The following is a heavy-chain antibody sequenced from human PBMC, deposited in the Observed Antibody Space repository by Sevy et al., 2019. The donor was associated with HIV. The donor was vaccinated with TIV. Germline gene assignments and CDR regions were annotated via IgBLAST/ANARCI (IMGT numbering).Heavy chain of an antibody. Sequence: GGSLRLSCAASGLTFSTYSMNWVRQAPGKGLEWVSYISCSSSTIYYADSVKGRFTISRDNAKNSLYLQMNSLRAEDTAVYYCASPLPFYYGSGSEEFDYWGRGTLVTVSS. D-gene: IGHD3-10*01. CDR1: GLTFSTYS. J-gene: IGHJ4*02. V-gene: IGHV3-48*01. CDR2: ISCSSSTI. CDR3: ASPLPFYYGSGSEEFDY.